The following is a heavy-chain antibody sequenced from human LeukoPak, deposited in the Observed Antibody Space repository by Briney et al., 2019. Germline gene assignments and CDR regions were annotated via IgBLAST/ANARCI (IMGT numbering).Heavy chain of an antibody. D-gene: IGHD2-2*01. V-gene: IGHV4-61*02. CDR3: VLRSSARREGFDY. CDR1: GGSISSGSYY. J-gene: IGHJ4*02. Sequence: SQTLSLTCTVSGGSISSGSYYWSWIRQPAGKGLERIGRIYTSGSTNYNPSLKSRVTISVDTSKNQFSLKLSSVTAADTAVYYCVLRSSARREGFDYWGQGTLVTVSS. CDR2: IYTSGST.